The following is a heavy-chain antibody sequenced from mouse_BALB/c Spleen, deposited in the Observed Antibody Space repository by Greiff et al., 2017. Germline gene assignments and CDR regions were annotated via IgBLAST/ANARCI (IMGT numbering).Heavy chain of an antibody. Sequence: VQLQQSGAELARPGASVKMSCKASGYTFTSYTMHWVKQRPGQGLEWIGYINPSSGYTNYNQKFKDKATLTADKSSSTAYMQLSSLTSEDSAVYYCERFYGSSYWYMDVWGAGTTVTVSS. CDR2: INPSSGYT. CDR1: GYTFTSYT. J-gene: IGHJ1*01. CDR3: ERFYGSSYWYMDV. V-gene: IGHV1-4*01. D-gene: IGHD1-1*01.